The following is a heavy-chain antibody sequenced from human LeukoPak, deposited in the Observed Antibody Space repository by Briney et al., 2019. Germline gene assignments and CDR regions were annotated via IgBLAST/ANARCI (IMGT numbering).Heavy chain of an antibody. V-gene: IGHV3-23*01. Sequence: GGSLTISCAASGFRFDAYAMSWVRNAPGKGLERVSGVSKSGRTTFYTASVKGRFTISRDNSKNTLHQQMNRLRAEDTAVYYCAKDHDNTDYYYYFDSWGQGTLVTVSS. CDR3: AKDHDNTDYYYYFDS. CDR2: VSKSGRTT. J-gene: IGHJ4*02. D-gene: IGHD2-21*02. CDR1: GFRFDAYA.